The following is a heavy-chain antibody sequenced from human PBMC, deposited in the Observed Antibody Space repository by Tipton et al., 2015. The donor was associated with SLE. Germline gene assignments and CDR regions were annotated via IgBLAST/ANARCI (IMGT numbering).Heavy chain of an antibody. Sequence: SLRLSCAASGFTFSSYEMNWVRQAPGKGLEWVSCISSSGGTIYYADSVKGRFTISRDNAKNSLYLQMNSLRAEDTAVYYCARGQYKRDYWGQGTLVTVSS. J-gene: IGHJ4*02. CDR3: ARGQYKRDY. V-gene: IGHV3-48*03. D-gene: IGHD1-1*01. CDR2: ISSSGGTI. CDR1: GFTFSSYE.